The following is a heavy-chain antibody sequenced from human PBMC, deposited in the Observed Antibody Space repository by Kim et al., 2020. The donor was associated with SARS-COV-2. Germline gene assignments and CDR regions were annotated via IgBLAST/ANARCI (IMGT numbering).Heavy chain of an antibody. CDR2: IKSKTDGGTT. V-gene: IGHV3-15*01. J-gene: IGHJ4*02. D-gene: IGHD2-2*01. CDR3: TAILRDCSSTSCTPARIAAAARDDY. CDR1: GFTFSNAW. Sequence: GGSLRLSCAASGFTFSNAWMSWVRQAPGKGLEWVGRIKSKTDGGTTDYAAPVKGRFTISRDDSKNTLYLQMNSLKTEDTAVYYCTAILRDCSSTSCTPARIAAAARDDYWGQGTLVTVSS.